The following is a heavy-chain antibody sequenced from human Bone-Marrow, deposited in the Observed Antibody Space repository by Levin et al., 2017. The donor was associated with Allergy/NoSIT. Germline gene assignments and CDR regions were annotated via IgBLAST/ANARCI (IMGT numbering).Heavy chain of an antibody. D-gene: IGHD2-2*01. J-gene: IGHJ6*02. CDR3: ARGGDIVVVPAAYYYYGMDV. V-gene: IGHV1-69*13. Sequence: SVKVSCKASGGTFSSYAISWVRQAPGQGLEWMGGIIPIFGTANYAQKFQGRVTITADESTSTAYMELSSLRSEDTAVYYCARGGDIVVVPAAYYYYGMDVWGQGTTVTVSS. CDR1: GGTFSSYA. CDR2: IIPIFGTA.